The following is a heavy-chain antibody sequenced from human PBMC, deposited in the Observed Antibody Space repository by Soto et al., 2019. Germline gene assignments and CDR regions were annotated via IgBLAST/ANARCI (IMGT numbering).Heavy chain of an antibody. CDR3: ARGRYSSSWYSYYYGMDV. J-gene: IGHJ6*02. V-gene: IGHV3-13*01. CDR1: GFTFSSYD. D-gene: IGHD6-13*01. CDR2: IGTAGDT. Sequence: HPGGSLRLSCAASGFTFSSYDMHWVRQATGKGLEWVSAIGTAGDTYYPGSVKGRFTISRENAKNSLYLQMNSLRAGDTAVYYCARGRYSSSWYSYYYGMDVWGQGTTVTVSS.